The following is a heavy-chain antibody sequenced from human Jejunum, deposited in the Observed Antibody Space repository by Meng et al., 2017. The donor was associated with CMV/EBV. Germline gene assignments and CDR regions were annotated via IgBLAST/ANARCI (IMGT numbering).Heavy chain of an antibody. CDR2: VSKSGTN. CDR3: ARVRYSSTSETDY. CDR1: GDSMSSSTYY. D-gene: IGHD6-6*01. J-gene: IGHJ4*02. V-gene: IGHV4-39*07. Sequence: GDSMSSSTYYWGWIRQTQGKGLEWIGSVSKSGTNYYNPSLRGRVAMSIDTSKQQFSLNLASLTAADTAVYFCARVRYSSTSETDYWGQGTRVTVSS.